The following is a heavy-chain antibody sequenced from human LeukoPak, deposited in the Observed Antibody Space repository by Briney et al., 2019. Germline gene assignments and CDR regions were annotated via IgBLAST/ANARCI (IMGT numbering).Heavy chain of an antibody. Sequence: SSETLSLTCTVSGGSISSYYWSWIRQPPGKGLEWIGNIYDRGSTKYNPSLKSRVTISVDTSKNQFSLRLSSVTAADTAVYYCARGRTFDNWGQGTLVTVSS. CDR3: ARGRTFDN. J-gene: IGHJ4*02. CDR1: GGSISSYY. V-gene: IGHV4-59*01. CDR2: IYDRGST.